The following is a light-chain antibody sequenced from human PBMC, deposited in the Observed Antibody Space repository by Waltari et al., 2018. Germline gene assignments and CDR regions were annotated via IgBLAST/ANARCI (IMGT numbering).Light chain of an antibody. Sequence: CTGTSSDVGGYNYVSWYQQHPGKAPKLMIYDVSNRPSGVSNRFSGSKSGNTASLTISGLQAEDEADYYCSSYTSSSTLVFGGGTKLTVL. CDR2: DVS. CDR3: SSYTSSSTLV. V-gene: IGLV2-14*03. J-gene: IGLJ2*01. CDR1: SSDVGGYNY.